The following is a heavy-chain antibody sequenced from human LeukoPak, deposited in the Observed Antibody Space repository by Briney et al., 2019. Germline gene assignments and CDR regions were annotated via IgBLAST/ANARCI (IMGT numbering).Heavy chain of an antibody. J-gene: IGHJ4*02. Sequence: GGSLRLSCAASGFTFSSYAMSWVRQAPGKGLEWVSAISGSGTGANYADSVKGRFTISRDNFKNTLYLQMNRLRAEDTAVYYCAKELPRIVGASDYWGQGTLVTVSS. CDR2: ISGSGTGA. CDR1: GFTFSSYA. V-gene: IGHV3-23*01. D-gene: IGHD1-26*01. CDR3: AKELPRIVGASDY.